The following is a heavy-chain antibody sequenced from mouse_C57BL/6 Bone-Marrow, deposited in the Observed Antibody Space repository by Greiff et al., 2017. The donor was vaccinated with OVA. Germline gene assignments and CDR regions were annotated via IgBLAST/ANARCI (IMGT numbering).Heavy chain of an antibody. V-gene: IGHV1-19*01. Sequence: EVQLQQSGPVLVKPGASVKMSCKASGYTFTDYYMNWVKQSHGKSLEWIGVINPYNGGTSYNQKFKGKATLTVDKSSSTAYMELNSLTSEDSAVYYCARLPYDYDGVAYWGQGTLVTVSA. D-gene: IGHD2-4*01. CDR1: GYTFTDYY. J-gene: IGHJ3*01. CDR2: INPYNGGT. CDR3: ARLPYDYDGVAY.